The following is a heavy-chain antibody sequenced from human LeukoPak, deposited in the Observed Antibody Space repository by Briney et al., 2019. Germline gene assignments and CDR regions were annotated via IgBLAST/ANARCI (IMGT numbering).Heavy chain of an antibody. Sequence: GGSLRLSCAASGFTFSSYAMHWVRQAPGKGLEWVAVISYDGSNKYYADSVKGRFTISRDNSKNTLYLQMNSLRAEDTAVYYCAREGIAAAGGAFDIWGQGTMVTVSS. CDR1: GFTFSSYA. CDR2: ISYDGSNK. D-gene: IGHD6-13*01. V-gene: IGHV3-30-3*01. J-gene: IGHJ3*02. CDR3: AREGIAAAGGAFDI.